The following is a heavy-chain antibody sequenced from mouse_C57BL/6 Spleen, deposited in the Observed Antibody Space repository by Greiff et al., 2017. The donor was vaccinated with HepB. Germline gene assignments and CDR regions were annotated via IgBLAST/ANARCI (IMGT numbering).Heavy chain of an antibody. Sequence: EVQLQQSGPELVKPGASVKISCKASGYTFTDYYMNWVKQSHGKSLEWIGDINPNNGGTSYNQKFKGKATLTVDKSSSTAYMELRSLTSDDSAVYYCASDFYFDYWGQGTTLTVSS. D-gene: IGHD2-13*01. J-gene: IGHJ2*01. CDR3: ASDFYFDY. CDR1: GYTFTDYY. CDR2: INPNNGGT. V-gene: IGHV1-26*01.